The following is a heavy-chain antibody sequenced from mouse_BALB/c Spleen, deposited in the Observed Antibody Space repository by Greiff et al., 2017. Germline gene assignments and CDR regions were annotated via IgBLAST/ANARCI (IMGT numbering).Heavy chain of an antibody. CDR1: GFTFSNYW. V-gene: IGHV6-6*02. D-gene: IGHD1-1*01. CDR3: TRRADYGSSYAWFAY. CDR2: IRLKSNNYAT. J-gene: IGHJ3*01. Sequence: EVKLEESGGGLVQPGGSMKLSCVASGFTFSNYWMNWVRQSPEKGLEWVAEIRLKSNNYATHYAESVKGRFTISRDDSKSSVYLQMNNLRAEDTGIYYCTRRADYGSSYAWFAYWGQGTLVTVSA.